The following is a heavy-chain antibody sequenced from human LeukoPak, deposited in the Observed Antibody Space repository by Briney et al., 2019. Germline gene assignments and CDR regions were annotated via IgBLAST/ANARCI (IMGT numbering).Heavy chain of an antibody. CDR3: ARLTDDSSGYLEY. D-gene: IGHD3-22*01. Sequence: SETLSLTCTVSGGAISSSSYCWGWVRQPPGKGLEWIGSIYYSGTTNYDSSLKSRVTISVDTSKNQFSLKLSSVTAADTALYYCARLTDDSSGYLEYWGQGTLVTVSS. J-gene: IGHJ4*02. V-gene: IGHV4-39*01. CDR1: GGAISSSSYC. CDR2: IYYSGTT.